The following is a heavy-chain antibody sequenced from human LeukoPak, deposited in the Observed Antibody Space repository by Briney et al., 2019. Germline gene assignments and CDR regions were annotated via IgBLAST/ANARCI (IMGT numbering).Heavy chain of an antibody. Sequence: AGGSLRLSCAASGFIVSNNYMSWVRQAPGKGLEWVSVLYIDGNTYCADSVKGRFTISRDNSKNTLYLQMSSLRAEDTAVYYCAGDQWLAPQHWGQGTLVTVSS. V-gene: IGHV3-53*01. D-gene: IGHD6-19*01. CDR2: LYIDGNT. CDR1: GFIVSNNY. J-gene: IGHJ1*01. CDR3: AGDQWLAPQH.